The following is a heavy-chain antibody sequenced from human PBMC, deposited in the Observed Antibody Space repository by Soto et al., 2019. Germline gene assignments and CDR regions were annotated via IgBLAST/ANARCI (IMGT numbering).Heavy chain of an antibody. CDR2: IYYSGST. CDR3: ARDSRKYNWHWFDP. D-gene: IGHD1-20*01. J-gene: IGHJ5*02. CDR1: GGSISSYY. Sequence: EPLSLTSTVFGGSISSYYGSWIRQPPGKGLEWIGYIYYSGSTNYNPSLKSRVTISVDTSKNQFSLKLSSVAAADTAVYYCARDSRKYNWHWFDPWGQGTLVTVSP. V-gene: IGHV4-59*01.